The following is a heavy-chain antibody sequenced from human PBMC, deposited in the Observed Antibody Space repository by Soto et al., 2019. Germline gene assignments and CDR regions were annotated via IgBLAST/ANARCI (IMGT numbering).Heavy chain of an antibody. J-gene: IGHJ4*02. CDR3: AGGPGVARNY. CDR1: GGSISSMSYS. CDR2: MYYSGRT. V-gene: IGHV4-39*07. D-gene: IGHD5-12*01. Sequence: PSETLSLTCTVSGGSISSMSYSWGWIRQPPGKGLEWIGSMYYSGRTYYNPSLKSRVTISVDRSKNQFSLKLSSVTAADTAVYYCAGGPGVARNYWGQGTLVTVSS.